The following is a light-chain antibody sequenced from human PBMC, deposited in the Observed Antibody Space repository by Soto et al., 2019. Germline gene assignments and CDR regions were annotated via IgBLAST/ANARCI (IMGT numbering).Light chain of an antibody. CDR1: QSVSSSY. Sequence: EIVLTQSPGTLSLSPGERATLSCRASQSVSSSYLAWYQQKVGQAPRLLIYGASSRATGIPDRFSGSGSGTEFTLTISRLEPEDSALYYCQQYGTSLFTFGSGTKVDIK. CDR2: GAS. CDR3: QQYGTSLFT. V-gene: IGKV3-20*01. J-gene: IGKJ3*01.